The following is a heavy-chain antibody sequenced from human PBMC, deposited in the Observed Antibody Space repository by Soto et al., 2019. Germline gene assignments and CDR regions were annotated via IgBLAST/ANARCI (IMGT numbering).Heavy chain of an antibody. J-gene: IGHJ4*02. CDR1: GFTFSNAW. V-gene: IGHV3-15*01. CDR3: TTEGIVVVGAATLDY. D-gene: IGHD2-15*01. Sequence: EVQLVESGGGLVKPGGSLRLSCAASGFTFSNAWMSWVRQAPGKGLEWVGRIKSKTDGGTTDYAAPVKGRFTISRDDSKNTLYLQMNSLKTEDTAVYYCTTEGIVVVGAATLDYWGQGTLGTVSS. CDR2: IKSKTDGGTT.